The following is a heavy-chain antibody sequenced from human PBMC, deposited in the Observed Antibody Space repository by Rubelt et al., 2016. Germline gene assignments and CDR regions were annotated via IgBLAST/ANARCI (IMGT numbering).Heavy chain of an antibody. D-gene: IGHD5-12*01. Sequence: QLQLQESGPGLVKPSETLSLTCTVSGGAIRSYYWSWVRQPPGQRLEWIGFIYYSGPPNYNPSLKSRVTLSVDTSKNQFSLGLTAATAADTAGYYGARGGYLTSPVDYWGLGTLVAVSS. CDR2: IYYSGPP. CDR3: ARGGYLTSPVDY. V-gene: IGHV4-59*01. J-gene: IGHJ4*02. CDR1: GGAIRSYY.